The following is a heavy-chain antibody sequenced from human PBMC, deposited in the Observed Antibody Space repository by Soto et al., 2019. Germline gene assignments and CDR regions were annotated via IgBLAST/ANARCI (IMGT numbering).Heavy chain of an antibody. CDR3: ARDSPSSRALYCSGGSCYSYYFDY. J-gene: IGHJ4*02. CDR2: IWYDGSNK. Sequence: QVQLVESGGGVVQPGRSLRLSCAASGFTFSSYGMHWVRQAPGKGLEWVAVIWYDGSNKYYADSVKGRFTISRDNSKNTLYLQMNSLRAEDTAVYYCARDSPSSRALYCSGGSCYSYYFDYWGQGTLVTVSS. D-gene: IGHD2-15*01. CDR1: GFTFSSYG. V-gene: IGHV3-33*01.